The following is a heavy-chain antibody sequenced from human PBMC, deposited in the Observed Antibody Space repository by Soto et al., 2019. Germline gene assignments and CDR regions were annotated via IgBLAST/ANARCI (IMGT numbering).Heavy chain of an antibody. V-gene: IGHV1-24*01. CDR3: ASIAGYYYGMDV. J-gene: IGHJ6*02. CDR1: GDTLTELS. D-gene: IGHD6-13*01. Sequence: ASVKVSCKVSGDTLTELSMHWVRQAPGKGLEWMGGFDPEDGETIYAQKFQGRVTMTEDTSTDTAYMELSSLRSEDTAVYYCASIAGYYYGMDVWGQGTTVTVSS. CDR2: FDPEDGET.